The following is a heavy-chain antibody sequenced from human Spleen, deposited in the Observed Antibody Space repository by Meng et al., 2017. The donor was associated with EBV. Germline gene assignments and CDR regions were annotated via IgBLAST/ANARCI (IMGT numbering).Heavy chain of an antibody. D-gene: IGHD4-17*01. CDR1: GYIFNTYA. CDR2: INTNTGFP. J-gene: IGHJ4*02. V-gene: IGHV7-4-1*02. CDR3: ARGLAYGDHGIDS. Sequence: LHLEQSGADLKKAGASVKVSCKAYGYIFNTYAMHWVRQAPGQGLEWVGWINTNTGFPTYAQGFTGRFVFSLDTSVSTAYLQISSLRPEDSAVYYCARGLAYGDHGIDSWGQGTLVTVSS.